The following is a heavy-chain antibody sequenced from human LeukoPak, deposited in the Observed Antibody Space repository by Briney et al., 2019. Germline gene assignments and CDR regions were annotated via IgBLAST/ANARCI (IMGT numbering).Heavy chain of an antibody. Sequence: GGSLRLSCAASGFTFSSYAIHWVRQAPGKGLEYVSAISSNGGSTYYANSVKGRFTISRDNSKNTLYLQMGSLRAEDMAVYYCARDLLGWELHYFDYWAREPWSPSPQ. J-gene: IGHJ4*02. CDR2: ISSNGGST. CDR3: ARDLLGWELHYFDY. V-gene: IGHV3-64*01. D-gene: IGHD1-26*01. CDR1: GFTFSSYA.